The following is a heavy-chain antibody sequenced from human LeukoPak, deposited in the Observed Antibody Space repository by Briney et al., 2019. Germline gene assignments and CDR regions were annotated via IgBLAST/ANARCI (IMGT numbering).Heavy chain of an antibody. CDR1: GFTFTSYD. CDR2: MNPNNGNT. J-gene: IGHJ5*02. CDR3: ARGFLGRNPENNWFDP. D-gene: IGHD1-14*01. V-gene: IGHV1-8*01. Sequence: EASVKVSCKASGFTFTSYDINWVRQASGQGLEWMGWMNPNNGNTGYAQKFQGRVTMTRDTSTSTVYMELSSLRSEDTAVYYCARGFLGRNPENNWFDPWGQGTLVTVSS.